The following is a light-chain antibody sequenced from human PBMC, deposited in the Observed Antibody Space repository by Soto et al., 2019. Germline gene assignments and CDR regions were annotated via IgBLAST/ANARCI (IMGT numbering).Light chain of an antibody. J-gene: IGLJ1*01. V-gene: IGLV2-11*01. CDR3: CSYTGSYSYV. CDR1: SSVVGGYSY. CDR2: DVT. Sequence: QSVLTQPHSVSGSPGQSVTISCTGTSSVVGGYSYVSWYQQHPGKAPELIIYDVTERPSGVPDRFSGSKSGNTASLTISGLQAEDEAEYYCCSYTGSYSYVFGIGTKVTVL.